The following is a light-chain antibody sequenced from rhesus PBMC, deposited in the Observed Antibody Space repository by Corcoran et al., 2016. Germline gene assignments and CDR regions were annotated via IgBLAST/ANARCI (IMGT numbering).Light chain of an antibody. CDR1: RSDVGGFNR. Sequence: QAAQTQSPSVSGSPGQSVTLSGTGTRSDVGGFNRVSWYQHRPGKAPKLMIYADCQRPSGVSDRFSGSKSGNTSALTISGLQPEDEADYYCGSYASINSCHIIGTGTRLTVL. V-gene: IGLV2-13*01. CDR3: GSYASINSCHI. CDR2: ADC. J-gene: IGLJ1*01.